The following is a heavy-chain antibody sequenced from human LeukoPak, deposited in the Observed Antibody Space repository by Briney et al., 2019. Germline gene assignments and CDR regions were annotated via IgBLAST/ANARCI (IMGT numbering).Heavy chain of an antibody. V-gene: IGHV4-34*01. CDR1: DGSFSAYS. CDR3: ARGADVRGWYGGY. Sequence: SETLSLTCTVYDGSFSAYSWSWIRQPPGKGLEWIGEINHSGSTHYNPSLKSRVTISVDTSKNQFSLKLSSVTAADTAVYYCARGADVRGWYGGYWGQGTLVTVSS. D-gene: IGHD6-19*01. J-gene: IGHJ4*02. CDR2: INHSGST.